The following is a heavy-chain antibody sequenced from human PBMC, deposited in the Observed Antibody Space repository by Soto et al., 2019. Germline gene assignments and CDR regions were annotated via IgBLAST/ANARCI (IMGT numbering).Heavy chain of an antibody. CDR3: AKERTSSGYFDY. Sequence: EVQLMESGGGLVQPGGSLRLSCVASGFTFSSYAMSWVRQAPGKGLEWVSAISGRGGSTYYADSVKGRFTISRDNSKNTLFLQMDSLRTEDTAVYYCAKERTSSGYFDYWGQGTLVTVSS. V-gene: IGHV3-23*01. CDR1: GFTFSSYA. D-gene: IGHD3-22*01. CDR2: ISGRGGST. J-gene: IGHJ4*02.